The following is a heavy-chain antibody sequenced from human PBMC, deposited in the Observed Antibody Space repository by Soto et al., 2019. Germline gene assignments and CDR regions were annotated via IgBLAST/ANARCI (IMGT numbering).Heavy chain of an antibody. CDR1: GSTFSSYG. Sequence: GGSLRLSCAASGSTFSSYGMSWVRQAPGKGLKWVSSISGSGVSTYYADSVKGRFTISRDNSKNTLFLQMNSLRVEDTAVFYCAKDLRSAPNGDYSWGQGTLVTVSS. D-gene: IGHD3-10*01. V-gene: IGHV3-23*01. J-gene: IGHJ4*02. CDR2: ISGSGVST. CDR3: AKDLRSAPNGDYS.